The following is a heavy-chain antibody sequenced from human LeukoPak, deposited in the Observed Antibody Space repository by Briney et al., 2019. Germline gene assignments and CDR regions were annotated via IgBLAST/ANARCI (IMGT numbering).Heavy chain of an antibody. Sequence: PGGSLRLSCAASGFTFSSYGMHWVRQAPGKGLEWVAVIWYGGSNKYYADSVKGRFTISRDNSKNTLYLQMNSLRAEDTAVYYCAKGRSRGWYHAFDIWGQGTMVTVSS. D-gene: IGHD6-19*01. CDR1: GFTFSSYG. V-gene: IGHV3-30*02. J-gene: IGHJ3*02. CDR2: IWYGGSNK. CDR3: AKGRSRGWYHAFDI.